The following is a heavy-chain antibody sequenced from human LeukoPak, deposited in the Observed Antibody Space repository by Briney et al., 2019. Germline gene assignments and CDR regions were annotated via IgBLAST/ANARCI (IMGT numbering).Heavy chain of an antibody. CDR3: AIRARYNSARARDCDS. V-gene: IGHV3-23*01. CDR2: ISPNGAYG. D-gene: IGHD6-19*01. CDR1: GFTFSNYA. Sequence: GGSLRLTCAASGFTFSNYAMGWVRQAPGKGLEWVSTISPNGAYGFYADSVKGRVTISRDNSINLVYLQMNNLRAEDTAEYYCAIRARYNSARARDCDSWGQGTQVTVSS. J-gene: IGHJ4*02.